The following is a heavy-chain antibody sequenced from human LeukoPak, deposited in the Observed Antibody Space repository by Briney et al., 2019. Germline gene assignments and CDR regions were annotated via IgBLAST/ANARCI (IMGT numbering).Heavy chain of an antibody. V-gene: IGHV3-30-3*01. Sequence: QPGGSLRLSCAASGFSFSTYAMHWVRQAPGKGLEWVAVISYDGNNKYYADSVKGRFTISRDNSKNTLYLLKNSLGAEDTAVYYCARGHGLVAADCWGQGTLVTVS. CDR1: GFSFSTYA. CDR2: ISYDGNNK. D-gene: IGHD2-15*01. CDR3: ARGHGLVAADC. J-gene: IGHJ4*02.